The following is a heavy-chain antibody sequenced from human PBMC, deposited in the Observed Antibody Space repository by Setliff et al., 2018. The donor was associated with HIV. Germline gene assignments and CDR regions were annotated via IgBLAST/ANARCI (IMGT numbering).Heavy chain of an antibody. CDR3: VRVSSSGYYGEGAFDI. J-gene: IGHJ3*02. CDR1: GGSIRSYY. CDR2: IYNTGRT. D-gene: IGHD3-22*01. Sequence: KASETLSLTCTVSGGSIRSYYWSWIRQPPGKGLEWIGYIYNTGRTYDNPTLKSRVTISVDTSKNQFSLELTSVTAADTAVFYCVRVSSSGYYGEGAFDIWGQGTVVTVSS. V-gene: IGHV4-59*08.